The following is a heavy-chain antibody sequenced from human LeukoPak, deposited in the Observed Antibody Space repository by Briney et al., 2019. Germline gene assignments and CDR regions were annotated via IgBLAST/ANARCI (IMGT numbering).Heavy chain of an antibody. Sequence: GGSLRPSCAVSGFTFSDYYMSRIRQAPGKGLEWVSYISSSGSTIYYADSVKGRFTISRDNAKSTLYLQMNSLRPEDTAVYYCAISLNHSPPFYYMDVWGKGTTVTISS. V-gene: IGHV3-11*04. J-gene: IGHJ6*03. CDR1: GFTFSDYY. D-gene: IGHD1-14*01. CDR3: AISLNHSPPFYYMDV. CDR2: ISSSGSTI.